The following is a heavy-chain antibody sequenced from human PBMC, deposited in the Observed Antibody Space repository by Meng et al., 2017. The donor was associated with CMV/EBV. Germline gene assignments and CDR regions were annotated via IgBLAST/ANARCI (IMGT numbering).Heavy chain of an antibody. D-gene: IGHD2-2*02. CDR3: ARTGGTYCSSTSCYTRSGYYYYGMDV. Sequence: SETLSLTCAVYGGSFSGYYWSWIRQPPGKGLEWIGEINHSGSTNYNPSLKSRVTISVDTSKNQFSLKLNSVTAADTAVYYCARTGGTYCSSTSCYTRSGYYYYGMDVWGQGTTVTVSS. CDR1: GGSFSGYY. CDR2: INHSGST. V-gene: IGHV4-34*01. J-gene: IGHJ6*02.